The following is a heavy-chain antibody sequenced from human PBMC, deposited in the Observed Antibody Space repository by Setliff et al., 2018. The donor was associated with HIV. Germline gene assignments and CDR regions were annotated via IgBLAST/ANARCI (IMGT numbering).Heavy chain of an antibody. CDR3: ARARRAGSGPKYFQH. CDR1: GGSFNGYY. D-gene: IGHD2-15*01. Sequence: SSETLSLTCAVYGGSFNGYYWSWIRQPPGKGLEWIGEINHSGSTNYNPSLKSRVTMSVDKSKNQFSLRLSSVTAADTAVYYCARARRAGSGPKYFQHWGQGTPVTVSS. J-gene: IGHJ1*01. CDR2: INHSGST. V-gene: IGHV4-34*01.